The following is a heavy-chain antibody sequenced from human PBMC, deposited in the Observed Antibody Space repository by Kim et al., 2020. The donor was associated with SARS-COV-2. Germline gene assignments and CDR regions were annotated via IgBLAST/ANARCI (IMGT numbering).Heavy chain of an antibody. CDR2: ISSSGSTI. J-gene: IGHJ4*02. CDR3: ATSIMITFGGVIVRDY. Sequence: GGSLRLSCAASGFTFSDYYMSWIRQAPGKGLEWVSYISSSGSTIYYADSVKGRFTISRDNAKNSLYLQMNSLRAEDTAVYYCATSIMITFGGVIVRDYWGQGTLGTVSS. CDR1: GFTFSDYY. V-gene: IGHV3-11*01. D-gene: IGHD3-16*02.